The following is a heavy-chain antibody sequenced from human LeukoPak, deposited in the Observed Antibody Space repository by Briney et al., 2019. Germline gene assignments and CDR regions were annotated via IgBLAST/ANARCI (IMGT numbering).Heavy chain of an antibody. CDR2: IYSGGST. CDR3: ARDDQGAFDI. J-gene: IGHJ3*02. Sequence: GGSLRLSCAAAGFSFSRYAVHWVRQAPGKGLEWVSVIYSGGSTYYADSVKGRFTVSRDNSKNTLYLQMNSLRAEDTAVYYCARDDQGAFDIWGQGTMVTVSS. D-gene: IGHD2-2*01. V-gene: IGHV3-66*01. CDR1: GFSFSRYA.